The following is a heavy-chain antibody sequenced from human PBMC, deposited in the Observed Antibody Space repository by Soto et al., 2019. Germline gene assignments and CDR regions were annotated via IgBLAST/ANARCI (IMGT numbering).Heavy chain of an antibody. D-gene: IGHD3-10*01. Sequence: ASETLSLTCTVSGGSIISGGYYLSCMRQHPGKGLEWIGYIYYSGSTYYNPSLKSRVTISVDTSKNQFSLKLSSVTAADTAVYYCARAGGAMVRGFNAFDIWGQGTMVTVSS. CDR1: GGSIISGGYY. CDR3: ARAGGAMVRGFNAFDI. V-gene: IGHV4-31*03. J-gene: IGHJ3*02. CDR2: IYYSGST.